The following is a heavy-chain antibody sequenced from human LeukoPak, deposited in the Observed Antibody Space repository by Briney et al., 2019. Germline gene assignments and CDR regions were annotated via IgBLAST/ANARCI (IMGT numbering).Heavy chain of an antibody. CDR3: ANLDCGGDCYSDS. CDR2: ISYDGSNK. CDR1: GFTFSSYG. Sequence: GRSLRLSCAASGFTFSSYGMHWVRQAPGKGLEWVAVISYDGSNKYSADSVKGRFTISRDNSKNTLFLQMNSLRAEDTAVYYCANLDCGGDCYSDSWGQGTLVTVSS. V-gene: IGHV3-30*18. J-gene: IGHJ4*01. D-gene: IGHD2-21*02.